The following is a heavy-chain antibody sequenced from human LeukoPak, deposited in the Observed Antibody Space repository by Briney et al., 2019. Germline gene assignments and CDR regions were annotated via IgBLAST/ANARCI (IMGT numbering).Heavy chain of an antibody. CDR3: ARGGYDWGAFDY. Sequence: SETLSLTCTVSGGSISSYYWSWIRQPPGKGLEWIGYIYYSGSTNYNPSLKSRVTISVDPSKNQFSLKLSSGTAAGKAVYYCARGGYDWGAFDYWGQGTLVTVSS. J-gene: IGHJ4*02. CDR1: GGSISSYY. D-gene: IGHD5-12*01. V-gene: IGHV4-59*12. CDR2: IYYSGST.